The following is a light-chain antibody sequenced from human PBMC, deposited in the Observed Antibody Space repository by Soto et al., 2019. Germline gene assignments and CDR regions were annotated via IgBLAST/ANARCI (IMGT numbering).Light chain of an antibody. Sequence: DIQMTQSPSSLSASVGDRVTITCRAGTYISSYLNWYQQKPGKAPKLLIHGASNLQVGVPSRFSGSGSGTDFSLTISSLQAEDFAIYYCQQSYRTPTWTFGQGTKVEMK. CDR2: GAS. CDR3: QQSYRTPTWT. V-gene: IGKV1-39*01. J-gene: IGKJ1*01. CDR1: TYISSY.